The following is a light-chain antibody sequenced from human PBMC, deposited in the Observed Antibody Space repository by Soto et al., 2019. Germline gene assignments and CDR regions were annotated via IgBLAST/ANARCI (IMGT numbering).Light chain of an antibody. V-gene: IGLV2-8*01. CDR1: SSDVGGYNY. CDR3: SSYAASNTFYFV. J-gene: IGLJ3*02. Sequence: QSVLTQPPSASGSPGQSVTISCTGTSSDVGGYNYVSWYQQYPGRAPKLMIYEVTKRPSGVPDRFSGSKSGNTAYLTVSGLLAEDEADYYCSSYAASNTFYFVFGGGTKLTVL. CDR2: EVT.